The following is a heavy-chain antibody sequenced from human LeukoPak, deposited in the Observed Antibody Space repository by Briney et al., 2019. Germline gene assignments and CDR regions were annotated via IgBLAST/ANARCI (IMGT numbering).Heavy chain of an antibody. CDR3: AKSPYSSGWVPSYFDY. J-gene: IGHJ4*02. V-gene: IGHV3-30*18. CDR1: GFTFSNYG. D-gene: IGHD6-19*01. CDR2: ISFDGSNK. Sequence: GGSLRLSCAASGFTFSNYGMHWVRQAPGKGLEWVALISFDGSNKYSADSVKGRFTISRDNSKNTLYLQMNSLRAEDTAVYYCAKSPYSSGWVPSYFDYWGQGTLVTVSS.